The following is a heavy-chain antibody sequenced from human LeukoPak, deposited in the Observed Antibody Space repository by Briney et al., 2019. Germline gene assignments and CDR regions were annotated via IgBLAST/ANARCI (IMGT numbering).Heavy chain of an antibody. Sequence: ASVKVSCKASGYTFTSCGISWVRQAPGQGLEWMGWISAYNGNTNYAQKLQGRVTVTTDTSTSSAYMELRSLSSDDTAVYYCARANGDYLGEYYFDYWGQGTLVTVSS. CDR2: ISAYNGNT. CDR3: ARANGDYLGEYYFDY. CDR1: GYTFTSCG. D-gene: IGHD4-17*01. V-gene: IGHV1-18*01. J-gene: IGHJ4*02.